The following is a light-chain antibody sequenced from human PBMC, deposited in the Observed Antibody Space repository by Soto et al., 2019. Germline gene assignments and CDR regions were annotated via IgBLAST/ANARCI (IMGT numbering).Light chain of an antibody. CDR1: SSDVGGYNY. V-gene: IGLV2-14*01. Sequence: QSALTQPASVSGSPGQSITIACTGTSSDVGGYNYVSWYQQHPGKAPKLMTYDVRNRPSGVSNRFSGYKSVNTASLTISGLQAEDEADYYCSSYTTISTYVFATGTKLTVL. J-gene: IGLJ1*01. CDR3: SSYTTISTYV. CDR2: DVR.